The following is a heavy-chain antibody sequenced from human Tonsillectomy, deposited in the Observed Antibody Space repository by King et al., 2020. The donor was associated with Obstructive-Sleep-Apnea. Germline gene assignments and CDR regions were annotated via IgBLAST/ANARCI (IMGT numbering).Heavy chain of an antibody. Sequence: QLVQSGAEVKKPGASVKVSCKASGYTFTSNGISWVRQAPGQGLEWMGWISAYNGNIKYSQKLQGRVTMTTDTSTSTAYMELRSLRSDDTAVYYCAKNYYDSSGYYSSDTFDLWGQGTMVIVSS. V-gene: IGHV1-18*01. CDR3: AKNYYDSSGYYSSDTFDL. J-gene: IGHJ3*01. CDR2: ISAYNGNI. CDR1: GYTFTSNG. D-gene: IGHD3-22*01.